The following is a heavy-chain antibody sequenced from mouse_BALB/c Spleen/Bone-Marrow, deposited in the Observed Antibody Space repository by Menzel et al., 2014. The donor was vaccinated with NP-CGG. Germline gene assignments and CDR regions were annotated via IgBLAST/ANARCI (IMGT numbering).Heavy chain of an antibody. J-gene: IGHJ3*01. CDR1: GYVFTVYW. V-gene: IGHV1-80*01. CDR3: ARFATGSFAY. CDR2: IFPVNADT. Sequence: QVQLQQSGAELVRPGSSVKISCKASGYVFTVYWMNWLRQRPGQGLEWIGQIFPVNADTNYKANFKDKVTLTADKSSTTAYMQLNSLTSKDSAVYFCARFATGSFAYWGQGTLVTVSA. D-gene: IGHD1-1*01.